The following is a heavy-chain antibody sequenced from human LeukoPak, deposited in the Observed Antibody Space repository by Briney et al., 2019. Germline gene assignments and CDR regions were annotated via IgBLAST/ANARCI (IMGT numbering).Heavy chain of an antibody. Sequence: SETLSLTCTVSGGSISSYYWSWIRQPPGKGLEWIGYIYYSGSTNYNPSLTSRVTISVDTSKIQFSLKLSSVTAADTAVYFCARGFGSGSRPFDYWGQGTLVTVSS. CDR1: GGSISSYY. V-gene: IGHV4-59*12. D-gene: IGHD3-10*01. J-gene: IGHJ4*02. CDR2: IYYSGST. CDR3: ARGFGSGSRPFDY.